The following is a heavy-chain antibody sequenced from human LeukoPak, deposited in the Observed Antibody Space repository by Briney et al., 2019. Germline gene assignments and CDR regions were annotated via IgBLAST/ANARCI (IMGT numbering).Heavy chain of an antibody. D-gene: IGHD4/OR15-4a*01. J-gene: IGHJ4*02. CDR1: GFTFSSYS. V-gene: IGHV3-53*01. CDR3: ARRAGAYSHPYDY. Sequence: GGSLRLSCAASGFTFSSYSMNWVRQAPGKGLEWVSFIYSDNTHNSDPVKGRFTISRDNSKNTLYLQMNSLRAEDTAVYYCARRAGAYSHPYDYWGQGTLVTVSS. CDR2: IYSDNT.